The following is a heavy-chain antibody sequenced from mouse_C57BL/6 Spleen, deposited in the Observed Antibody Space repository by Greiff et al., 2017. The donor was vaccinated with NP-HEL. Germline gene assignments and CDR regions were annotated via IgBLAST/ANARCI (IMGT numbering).Heavy chain of an antibody. V-gene: IGHV1-76*01. CDR1: GYTFTDYY. Sequence: QVQLQQSGAELVRPGASVKLSCKASGYTFTDYYINWVKQRPGQGLEWIARIYPGSGNTYYNEKFKGKATLTAEKSSSTAYMQLSSLTSEDSAVYFCARENYGSSVNYFDYWGQGTTLTVSS. CDR2: IYPGSGNT. D-gene: IGHD1-1*01. J-gene: IGHJ2*01. CDR3: ARENYGSSVNYFDY.